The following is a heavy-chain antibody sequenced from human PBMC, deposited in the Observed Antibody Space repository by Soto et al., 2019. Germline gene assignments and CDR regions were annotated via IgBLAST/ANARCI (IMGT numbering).Heavy chain of an antibody. Sequence: ASVKVSCKASGYTFTSYDINWVRQATGQGLEWMGWMNPNSGNTGYAQKFQGRVTMTRNTSISTAYMELSSLRSEDTAVYYCARVPADIYCYYYYDMDVWGKGTTVTVSS. CDR1: GYTFTSYD. D-gene: IGHD2-2*01. J-gene: IGHJ6*03. CDR2: MNPNSGNT. CDR3: ARVPADIYCYYYYDMDV. V-gene: IGHV1-8*02.